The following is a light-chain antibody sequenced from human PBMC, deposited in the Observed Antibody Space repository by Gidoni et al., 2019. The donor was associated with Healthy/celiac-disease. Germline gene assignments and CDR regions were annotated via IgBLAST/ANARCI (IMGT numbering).Light chain of an antibody. Sequence: DIVLTRSPGTLSLSPGERATLSCRASQSVSSSYLAWYQQKPGQAPRLLIYGASSRATGIPDRFSGSGSGTDFTLTISRLEPEDFAVYYCQQYGSSPPKYTFGQGTKLEIK. CDR1: QSVSSSY. J-gene: IGKJ2*01. V-gene: IGKV3-20*01. CDR2: GAS. CDR3: QQYGSSPPKYT.